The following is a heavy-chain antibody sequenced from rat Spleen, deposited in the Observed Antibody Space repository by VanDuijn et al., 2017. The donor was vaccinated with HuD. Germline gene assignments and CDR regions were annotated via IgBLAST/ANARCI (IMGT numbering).Heavy chain of an antibody. CDR1: GFTFSNYY. J-gene: IGHJ1*01. V-gene: IGHV5-25*01. Sequence: EVQLVESGGGLVQPGRSMKLSCVASGFTFSNYYMAWVRQAPTKGLEWVASISPSGGSTYYRDSVKGRFTVSRDNAKSTLYLQMDSLRSDDTATYYCARHPQLGTYWYFDFWGPGTMVTVSS. D-gene: IGHD3-4*01. CDR2: ISPSGGST. CDR3: ARHPQLGTYWYFDF.